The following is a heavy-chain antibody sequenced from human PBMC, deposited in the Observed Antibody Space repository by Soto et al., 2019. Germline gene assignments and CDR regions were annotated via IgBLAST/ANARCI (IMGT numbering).Heavy chain of an antibody. D-gene: IGHD4-17*01. CDR1: GFTFSSYS. CDR2: ISSSSSTI. V-gene: IGHV3-48*01. Sequence: EVQLVESGGGLVQPGGSLRLSCAASGFTFSSYSMNWVRQAPGKGLEWVSYISSSSSTIYYADSVKGRFTISRDNAQSSLYLQMNSLRAEDTAVYYCARDRLTTVTTFDYWGQGTLVTVSS. CDR3: ARDRLTTVTTFDY. J-gene: IGHJ4*02.